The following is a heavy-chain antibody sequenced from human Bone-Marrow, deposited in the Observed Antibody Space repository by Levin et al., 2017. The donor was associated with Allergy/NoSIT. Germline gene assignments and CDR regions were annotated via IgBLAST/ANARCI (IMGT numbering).Heavy chain of an antibody. CDR2: ISSSGSTI. CDR1: GFTFSSYE. CDR3: ARVPYVVVVAATSDAFDI. J-gene: IGHJ3*02. Sequence: GGSLRLSCAASGFTFSSYEMNWVHQAPGKGLEWVSYISSSGSTIYYADSVKGRFTISRDNAKNSLYLQMNSLRAEDTAVYYCARVPYVVVVAATSDAFDIWGQGTMVTVSS. V-gene: IGHV3-48*03. D-gene: IGHD2-15*01.